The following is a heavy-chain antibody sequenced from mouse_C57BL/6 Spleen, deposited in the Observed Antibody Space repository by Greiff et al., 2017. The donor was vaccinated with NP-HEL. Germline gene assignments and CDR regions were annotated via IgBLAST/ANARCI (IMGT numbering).Heavy chain of an antibody. CDR1: GYTFTDYY. J-gene: IGHJ2*01. CDR3: ARPITTVVAKGPFDY. V-gene: IGHV1-26*01. D-gene: IGHD1-1*01. CDR2: INPNNGGT. Sequence: VQLQQSGPELVKPGASVKISCKASGYTFTDYYMNWVKQSHGKSLEWIGDINPNNGGTSYNQKFKGKATLTVDKSSSTAYMELRSLTSEDSAVYYCARPITTVVAKGPFDYWGQGTTLTVSS.